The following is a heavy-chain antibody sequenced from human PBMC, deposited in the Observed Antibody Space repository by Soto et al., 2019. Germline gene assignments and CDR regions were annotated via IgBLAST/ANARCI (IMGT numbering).Heavy chain of an antibody. V-gene: IGHV1-69*01. J-gene: IGHJ6*02. CDR1: GGTFSSYA. CDR3: ARVLLDCGGDCFRFYYYDGMDV. Sequence: QVQLVQSGAEVKKPGSSVKVSCKASGGTFSSYAIRWVRQAPGQGLERMGGLIPIFGTANYAQKFPGRVTTTRDESTSIAYMKLSSVITEDTVVYYCARVLLDCGGDCFRFYYYDGMDVWGQGTTVSVSS. D-gene: IGHD2-21*02. CDR2: LIPIFGTA.